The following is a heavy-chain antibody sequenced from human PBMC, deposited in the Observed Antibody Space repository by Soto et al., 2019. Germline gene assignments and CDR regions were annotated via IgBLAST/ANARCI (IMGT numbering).Heavy chain of an antibody. CDR3: ARRYGGNFDY. D-gene: IGHD1-26*01. J-gene: IGHJ4*02. V-gene: IGHV4-59*01. CDR2: IYYSGST. CDR1: GGSINNYY. Sequence: QVQLQESGPGLVKPSETLSLTCTVSGGSINNYYWSWIRQPPGKGLELIGYIYYSGSTNYNPSLKSRVTISVDTSKNQFSLKLSSVTAADTAVYYCARRYGGNFDYWGQGTLVTVSS.